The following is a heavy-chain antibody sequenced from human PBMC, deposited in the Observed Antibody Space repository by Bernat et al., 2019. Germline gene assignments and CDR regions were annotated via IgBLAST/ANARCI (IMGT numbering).Heavy chain of an antibody. CDR2: ISYDGSNK. J-gene: IGHJ4*02. D-gene: IGHD2-15*01. CDR3: ARDGLGGSCYY. Sequence: QVQLVESGGGVVQPGRSLRLSCAASGFTFSSYAMHWVRQAPGKGLEWVAVISYDGSNKYYADSVKGRFTISRDNSKNTLYLQMNSLRAEDTAVYYGARDGLGGSCYYWGQGTLVTVSS. CDR1: GFTFSSYA. V-gene: IGHV3-30*01.